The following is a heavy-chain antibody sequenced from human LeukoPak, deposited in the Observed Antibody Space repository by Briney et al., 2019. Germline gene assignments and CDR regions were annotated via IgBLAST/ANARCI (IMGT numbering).Heavy chain of an antibody. Sequence: SETVSLTCTVSGGSITTSSYYWGWLRQPPGKGLEWVGIFYCCGSTYYNPSLKGRVTISVDTSKNQFSLKLSSETAADTAVYYCARACGARYFDLWGRGTLVTVSS. CDR3: ARACGARYFDL. CDR1: GGSITTSSYY. D-gene: IGHD3-10*01. CDR2: FYCCGST. V-gene: IGHV4-39*01. J-gene: IGHJ2*01.